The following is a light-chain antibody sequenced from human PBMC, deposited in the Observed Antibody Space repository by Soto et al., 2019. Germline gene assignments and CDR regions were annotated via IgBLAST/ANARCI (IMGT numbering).Light chain of an antibody. Sequence: EIVFTQSPCTLSLSPGERATLSCRASQSVSSSYLAWYQQKPGQAPRLLIFGASTRATGIPDRFSGSGAGAYFNLTISRLEPADFGVYYCQQYGSSHTFGQGTRLEIK. CDR2: GAS. V-gene: IGKV3-20*01. CDR1: QSVSSSY. J-gene: IGKJ5*01. CDR3: QQYGSSHT.